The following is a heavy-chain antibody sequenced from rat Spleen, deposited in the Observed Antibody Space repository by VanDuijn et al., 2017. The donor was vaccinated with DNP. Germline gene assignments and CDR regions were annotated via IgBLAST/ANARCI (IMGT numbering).Heavy chain of an antibody. V-gene: IGHV5-17*01. CDR1: GFTFSDYA. CDR2: ISPSGSRT. D-gene: IGHD1-11*01. J-gene: IGHJ2*01. CDR3: TRHYGGYLYYFDY. Sequence: EVQLVESGGGLVQPGRSLKLSCAASGFTFSDYAMAWVRQAPKKGLEWVATISPSGSRTYYPESVKARFTISRDDTKNTMSLQMDSLRSEDTATYYCTRHYGGYLYYFDYWGQGVMVTVSS.